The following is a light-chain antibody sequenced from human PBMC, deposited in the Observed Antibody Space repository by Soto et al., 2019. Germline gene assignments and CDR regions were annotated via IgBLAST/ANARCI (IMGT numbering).Light chain of an antibody. CDR3: QQYGSSGT. J-gene: IGKJ1*01. CDR2: RAS. Sequence: EIVMTQSPPTLSVSPGERATLSCRASQSISTNVAWYQQKPGQAPSLLIFRASIRASGVPARFSGSGSGTDFTLTISRLEPEDFAVYYCQQYGSSGTFGQGTKVDIK. V-gene: IGKV3-15*01. CDR1: QSISTN.